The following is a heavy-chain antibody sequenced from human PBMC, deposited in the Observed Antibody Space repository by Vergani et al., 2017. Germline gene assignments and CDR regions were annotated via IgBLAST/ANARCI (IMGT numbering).Heavy chain of an antibody. CDR3: ARGGPRIAVAGTYYYYYGMDV. D-gene: IGHD6-19*01. CDR1: GYTFTSYD. CDR2: MNPNSGNT. J-gene: IGHJ6*02. V-gene: IGHV1-8*03. Sequence: QVQLVQSGAEVKKPGASVKVSCKASGYTFTSYDINWVRQATGQGLEWMGWMNPNSGNTGYAQKFQGRVTITRNTSISTAYMELSSLRSEDTAVYYCARGGPRIAVAGTYYYYYGMDVRGQGTTVTVSS.